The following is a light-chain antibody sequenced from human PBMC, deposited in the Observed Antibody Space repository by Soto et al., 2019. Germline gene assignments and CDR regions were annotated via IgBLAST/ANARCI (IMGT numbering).Light chain of an antibody. CDR2: FAS. V-gene: IGKV3-15*01. CDR3: QQYTAWPLT. J-gene: IGKJ4*01. CDR1: QTVYNN. Sequence: IVMTQSPATLSVSPGEKATLSCRASQTVYNNLAWYQQKPGQAPRLLVYFASTRATGIPARFSGSGFGTKFSLTISSLQSEDFALYYCQQYTAWPLTFGGGTKVETK.